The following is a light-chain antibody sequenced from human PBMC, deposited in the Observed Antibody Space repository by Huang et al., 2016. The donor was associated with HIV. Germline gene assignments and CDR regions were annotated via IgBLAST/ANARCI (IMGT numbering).Light chain of an antibody. CDR3: QQSAVTPRT. J-gene: IGKJ2*01. Sequence: DIQITQSPSSLSASVGDRVIITCRASQNINRYLNWYQQQPGKAPTLLISGASKLQSGVQSSFSGSGSGTHFTLAISSLQPEDSATYYCQQSAVTPRTFGQGTKLEI. V-gene: IGKV1-39*01. CDR2: GAS. CDR1: QNINRY.